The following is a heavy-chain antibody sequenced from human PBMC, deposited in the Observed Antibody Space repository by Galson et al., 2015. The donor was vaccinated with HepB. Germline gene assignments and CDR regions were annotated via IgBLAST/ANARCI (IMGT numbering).Heavy chain of an antibody. CDR2: IIPIFGTA. Sequence: SVKVSCKASGGTFGSYAISWVRQAPGQGLEWMGGIIPIFGTANYAQKFQGRVAITADKSTSTAYMELSSLRSEDTAVYYCARFEYSYGYVEVDYWGQGALVTVSS. V-gene: IGHV1-69*06. J-gene: IGHJ4*02. D-gene: IGHD5-18*01. CDR3: ARFEYSYGYVEVDY. CDR1: GGTFGSYA.